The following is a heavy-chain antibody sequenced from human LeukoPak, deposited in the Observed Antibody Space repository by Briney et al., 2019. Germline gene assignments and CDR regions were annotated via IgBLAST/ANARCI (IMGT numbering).Heavy chain of an antibody. CDR1: GYTFTGYY. J-gene: IGHJ6*02. CDR3: ARGLSYYGMDV. Sequence: ASVKVSCKASGYTFTGYYMHWVRQAPGQGLEWMGWINPNSGRTNYAQKFQGRVTMTRDTSISTAYMELSRLRSDDTAVYYCARGLSYYGMDVWGQGTTVTVSS. CDR2: INPNSGRT. V-gene: IGHV1-2*02.